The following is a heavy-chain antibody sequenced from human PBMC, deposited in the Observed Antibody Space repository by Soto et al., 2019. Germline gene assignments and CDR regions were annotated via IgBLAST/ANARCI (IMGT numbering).Heavy chain of an antibody. CDR2: IYPGDSDT. Sequence: GESLKISCQGSGYSFSKLWIGWLRRTPEKGLEWMALIYPGDSDTKYSPSFQGQVTVSADTSTNTAYLRLSSLRASDSAIYYCVRFFFFCKEPSGPKKPSYFDFWGKGPLVTVPS. CDR3: VRFFFFCKEPSGPKKPSYFDF. J-gene: IGHJ4*02. V-gene: IGHV5-51*01. D-gene: IGHD3-3*01. CDR1: GYSFSKLW.